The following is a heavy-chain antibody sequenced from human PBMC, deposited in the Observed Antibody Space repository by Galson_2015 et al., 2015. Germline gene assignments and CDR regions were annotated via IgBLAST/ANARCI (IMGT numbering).Heavy chain of an antibody. V-gene: IGHV1-3*01. CDR3: ARGYSGSSLNWFDP. CDR1: GYSFTGYA. J-gene: IGHJ5*02. CDR2: VNAGNGNT. Sequence: SVKVSCKASGYSFTGYAMHWVRQAPGQRLEWMGWVNAGNGNTKYSQKFQGRVTITRDTSASTAYMELGSLRSEDMAVYYCARGYSGSSLNWFDPWGQGTLVAVSS. D-gene: IGHD1-26*01.